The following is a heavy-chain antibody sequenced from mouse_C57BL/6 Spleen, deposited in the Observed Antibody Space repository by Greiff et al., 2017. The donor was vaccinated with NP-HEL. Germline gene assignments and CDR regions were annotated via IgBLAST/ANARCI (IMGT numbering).Heavy chain of an antibody. CDR3: ARRDDGYY. D-gene: IGHD2-3*01. V-gene: IGHV1-59*01. J-gene: IGHJ2*01. CDR2: IDPSDSYT. Sequence: QVQLQQPGAELVRPGTSVKLSCKASGYTFTSYWMHWVKQRPGQGLEWIGVIDPSDSYTNYNQKFKGKATLTVDTSSSTAYMQLSSLTSEDSAVYYCARRDDGYYWGHGTTLTVSS. CDR1: GYTFTSYW.